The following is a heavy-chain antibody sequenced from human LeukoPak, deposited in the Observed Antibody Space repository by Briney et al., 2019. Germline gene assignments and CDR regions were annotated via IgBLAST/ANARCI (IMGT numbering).Heavy chain of an antibody. CDR1: GFTFSSYG. Sequence: GGCLRLSCAASGFTFSSYGMHWVHQAPGKGLEWVAVISYDGSNKYYADSVKGRFTISRDNSKNTLYLQMNSLRAEDTAVYYCAKDRCSSTSCYFHYFDYWGQGTLVTVSS. D-gene: IGHD2-2*01. CDR3: AKDRCSSTSCYFHYFDY. CDR2: ISYDGSNK. J-gene: IGHJ4*02. V-gene: IGHV3-30*18.